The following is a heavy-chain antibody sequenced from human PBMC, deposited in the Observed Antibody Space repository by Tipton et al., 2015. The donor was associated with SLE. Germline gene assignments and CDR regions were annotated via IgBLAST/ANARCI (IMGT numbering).Heavy chain of an antibody. CDR2: INPSGNT. J-gene: IGHJ4*02. CDR3: ARHPTYFDY. Sequence: TLSLTCAVYGGSFSGYYWSWIRQPPGKGLEWIGEINPSGNTNYNPSLKSRVTISVDTSKNQFSLKLNSVTAADTAVYYCARHPTYFDYWGQGTLVTVSS. CDR1: GGSFSGYY. V-gene: IGHV4-34*01.